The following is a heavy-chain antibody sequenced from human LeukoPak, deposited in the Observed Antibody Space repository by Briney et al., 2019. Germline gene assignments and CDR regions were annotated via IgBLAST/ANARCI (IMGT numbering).Heavy chain of an antibody. D-gene: IGHD6-13*01. CDR3: AKDISWASSSSWCYDY. J-gene: IGHJ4*02. CDR2: ISWNSGGI. CDR1: GFTFDDYA. V-gene: IGHV3-9*01. Sequence: PGRSLRLSCAASGFTFDDYAMHWVRQAPGKGLEWVSGISWNSGGIGYADSVKGRFTISRDNAKNSLYLQMNSLRAEDTALYYCAKDISWASSSSWCYDYWGQGTLVTVSS.